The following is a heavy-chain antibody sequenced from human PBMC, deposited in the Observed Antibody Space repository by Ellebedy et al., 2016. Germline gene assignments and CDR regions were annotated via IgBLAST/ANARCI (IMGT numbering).Heavy chain of an antibody. V-gene: IGHV4-59*01. D-gene: IGHD4-17*01. CDR3: ARGSTVTTYFDN. CDR2: IYYSGST. CDR1: GSSSTTSL. J-gene: IGHJ4*02. Sequence: SETLSLXCTVSGSSSTTSLFRCAWQAPGKGLEWIGYIYYSGSTNYNPSLKSRVTISVDTPKNQFSLKLSSVTAADTAVYYCARGSTVTTYFDNWGQGTLVTVSS.